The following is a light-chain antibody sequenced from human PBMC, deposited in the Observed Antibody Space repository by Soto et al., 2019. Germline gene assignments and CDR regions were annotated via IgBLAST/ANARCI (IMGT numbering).Light chain of an antibody. V-gene: IGKV1-5*03. Sequence: DLQMTQSPPSMSATVGDRFTITCRASQSISSWLAWYQQKPGKPPKLLIYTASTLETGVPPRFSGSGSGTEFTLIISSRQPDDFATYYCQQHNSYSRTFGGGTKVDIK. CDR2: TAS. J-gene: IGKJ4*02. CDR1: QSISSW. CDR3: QQHNSYSRT.